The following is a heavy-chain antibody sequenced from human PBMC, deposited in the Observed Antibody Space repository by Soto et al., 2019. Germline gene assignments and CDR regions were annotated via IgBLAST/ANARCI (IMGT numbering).Heavy chain of an antibody. V-gene: IGHV3-23*01. CDR2: ISGSGGST. CDR1: GFTFSSYA. J-gene: IGHJ4*02. Sequence: LRLSCAASGFTFSSYAMSWVRQAPGKGLEWVSAISGSGGSTYYADSVKGRFTISRDNSKNTLYLQMNSLRAEDTAVYYCAKDRAQQQLVFFDYWGQGTLVTVSS. D-gene: IGHD6-13*01. CDR3: AKDRAQQQLVFFDY.